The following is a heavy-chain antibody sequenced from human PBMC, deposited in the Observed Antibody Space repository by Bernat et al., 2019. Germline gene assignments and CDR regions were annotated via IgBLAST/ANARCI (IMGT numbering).Heavy chain of an antibody. V-gene: IGHV1-58*01. D-gene: IGHD3-10*01. CDR1: GFTFTSSA. CDR2: IVVGSGNT. CDR3: AAGYYYGSGSYYIPDY. J-gene: IGHJ4*02. Sequence: QMQLVQSGPEVKKPGTSVKVSCKAPGFTFTSSAVQWVRQARGQRLEWIGWIVVGSGNTNYAQKFQERVTITRDMSTSTAYMELSSLRSEDTAVYYCAAGYYYGSGSYYIPDYWGQGTLVTVSS.